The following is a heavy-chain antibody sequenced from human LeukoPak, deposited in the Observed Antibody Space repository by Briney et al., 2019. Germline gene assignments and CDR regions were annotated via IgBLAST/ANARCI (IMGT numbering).Heavy chain of an antibody. V-gene: IGHV3-21*01. CDR1: GFTFSSYS. CDR3: ARGKASVVTPIDY. J-gene: IGHJ4*02. Sequence: GGSLRLSCAASGFTFSSYSMNWVRQAPGKGLEWVSSISSSSSYIYYADSVKGRFTISRDNAKNSLYLQMNSLRAEDTAVYYCARGKASVVTPIDYWGQGTLVTVSS. D-gene: IGHD4-23*01. CDR2: ISSSSSYI.